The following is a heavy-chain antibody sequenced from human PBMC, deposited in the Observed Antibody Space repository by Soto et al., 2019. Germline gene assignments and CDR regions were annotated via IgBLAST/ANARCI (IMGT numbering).Heavy chain of an antibody. CDR1: GYTFTSYG. J-gene: IGHJ3*02. Sequence: GASVKVSCKASGYTFTSYGISWVRQAPGQGLEWMGWISAYNGNTNYAQKLQGRVTVTTDTSTSTAYMELRSLRSDDTAVYYCARDFYPPYCGGDCYSAFDIWGQGTMVTVSS. CDR3: ARDFYPPYCGGDCYSAFDI. V-gene: IGHV1-18*01. CDR2: ISAYNGNT. D-gene: IGHD2-21*02.